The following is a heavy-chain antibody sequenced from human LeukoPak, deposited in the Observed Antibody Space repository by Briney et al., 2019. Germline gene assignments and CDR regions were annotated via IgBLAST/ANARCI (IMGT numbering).Heavy chain of an antibody. Sequence: PGGSLRLSCAASGFTFSSYSMNWVRQAPGKGLEWVSYISSSSSSIYYADSVKGRFTISRDNSKNTLYLQMNSLRDEDTAVYYCAKFEFGFWGQGTLVTVSS. CDR3: AKFEFGF. D-gene: IGHD3-16*01. V-gene: IGHV3-48*02. CDR1: GFTFSSYS. CDR2: ISSSSSSI. J-gene: IGHJ4*02.